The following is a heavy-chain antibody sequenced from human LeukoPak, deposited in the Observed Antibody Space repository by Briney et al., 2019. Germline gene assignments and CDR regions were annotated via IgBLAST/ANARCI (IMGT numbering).Heavy chain of an antibody. CDR3: AREELAAAGHDLDY. D-gene: IGHD6-13*01. CDR1: GFTFSSYS. CDR2: ISSSSSTI. V-gene: IGHV3-48*01. J-gene: IGHJ4*02. Sequence: GGSLRLSCAASGFTFSSYSMNWVRQAPGKGLEWVSYISSSSSTIYYADSVKGRFTISRDNAKNSLYLQMNSLRAEDTAVYYCAREELAAAGHDLDYWGQGTLVTVSS.